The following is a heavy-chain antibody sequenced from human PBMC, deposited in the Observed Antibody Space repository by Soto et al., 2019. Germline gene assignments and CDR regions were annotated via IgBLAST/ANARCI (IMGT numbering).Heavy chain of an antibody. J-gene: IGHJ6*03. V-gene: IGHV3-30*18. CDR3: AKNFWSGYYFIPYYYYMDV. Sequence: GGSLRLSCAASGFTFSSYGMHWVRQAPGKGLEWVAVISYDGSNKYYADSVKGRFTISRDNSKNTLYLQMNSLRAEDTAVYYCAKNFWSGYYFIPYYYYMDVWGKGTTVTVSS. CDR1: GFTFSSYG. D-gene: IGHD3-3*01. CDR2: ISYDGSNK.